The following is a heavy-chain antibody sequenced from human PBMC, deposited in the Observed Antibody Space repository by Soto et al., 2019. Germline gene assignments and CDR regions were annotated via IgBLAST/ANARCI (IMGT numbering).Heavy chain of an antibody. CDR3: AHNLRYSSTLNWFDP. V-gene: IGHV2-5*02. CDR1: GFSLSTSGVG. D-gene: IGHD6-13*01. CDR2: IYWDDDK. Sequence: QITLKESGPPLVKPTQTLTLTCTFSGFSLSTSGVGVGWIRQPPGKALEWLALIYWDDDKRYSPSLKSRLTITKDTSKNQVVLTMTNMDPVDTATYYCAHNLRYSSTLNWFDPWGQGTLVTVSS. J-gene: IGHJ5*02.